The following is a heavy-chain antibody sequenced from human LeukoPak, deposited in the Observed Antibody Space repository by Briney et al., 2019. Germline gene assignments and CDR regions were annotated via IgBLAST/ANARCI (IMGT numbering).Heavy chain of an antibody. Sequence: RASVKVSCKASGYTFTSYDINWVRQATGQGLEWMGWMNPNSGNTNYAQKFQERVTITSDMSTSTVNMELTSLSSEDTAVYYCAADDLLFVYWGQGTLVTVSS. D-gene: IGHD3-3*01. V-gene: IGHV1-8*01. CDR3: AADDLLFVY. CDR1: GYTFTSYD. J-gene: IGHJ4*02. CDR2: MNPNSGNT.